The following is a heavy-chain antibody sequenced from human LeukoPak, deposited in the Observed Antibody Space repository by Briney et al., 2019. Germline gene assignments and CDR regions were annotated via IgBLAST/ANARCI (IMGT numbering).Heavy chain of an antibody. CDR2: IIPIFGTA. Sequence: SVKVSCKASGGTFSSYAISWVRQAPGQGLEWMGRIIPIFGTASYAQKFQGRVTITTDESTSTAYMELSSLRSEDTAVYYCARGDYYDSSGLDLWGRGTLVTVSS. V-gene: IGHV1-69*05. CDR1: GGTFSSYA. D-gene: IGHD3-22*01. J-gene: IGHJ2*01. CDR3: ARGDYYDSSGLDL.